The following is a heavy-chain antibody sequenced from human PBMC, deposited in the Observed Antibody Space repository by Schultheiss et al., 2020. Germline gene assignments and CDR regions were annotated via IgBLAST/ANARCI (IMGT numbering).Heavy chain of an antibody. CDR3: ARGYYDSSGDNAFDI. J-gene: IGHJ3*02. CDR2: IYHSGST. Sequence: SGPTLVKPTQTLSLTCTVSGGSISSGGYYWSWIRQPPGKGLEWIGEIYHSGSTNYNPSLKSRVTISVDTSKNQFSLKLSSVTAADTAVYYCARGYYDSSGDNAFDIWGQGTMVTVSS. D-gene: IGHD3-22*01. V-gene: IGHV4-39*01. CDR1: GGSISSGGYY.